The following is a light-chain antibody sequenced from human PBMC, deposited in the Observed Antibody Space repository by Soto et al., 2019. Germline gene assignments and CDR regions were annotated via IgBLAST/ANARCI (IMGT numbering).Light chain of an antibody. Sequence: DIQMTQSPSTVSASVGDTVIITCRASQTIRQWLAWYQQRPGKAPNLLIYDASSLECWVPSRFSGSGSGTEFTHTITILQPDDFATDYCHHYDTGSTFGPGTKVEIK. CDR1: QTIRQW. CDR3: HHYDTGST. CDR2: DAS. V-gene: IGKV1-5*01. J-gene: IGKJ1*01.